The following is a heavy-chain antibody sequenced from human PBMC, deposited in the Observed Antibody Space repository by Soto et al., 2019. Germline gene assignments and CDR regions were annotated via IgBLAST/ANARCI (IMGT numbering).Heavy chain of an antibody. Sequence: SETLSLTCAVSGVSVTNGDYYWTWMRQSPGKGLEWIGNIYYTETTDYNPSLNSRLSISIDTSRNQFSLQLTSVTAADTAIYYCARQRRGGYWFDPWGQGTLVTVSS. CDR3: ARQRRGGYWFDP. CDR1: GVSVTNGDYY. V-gene: IGHV4-30-4*01. CDR2: IYYTETT. J-gene: IGHJ5*02.